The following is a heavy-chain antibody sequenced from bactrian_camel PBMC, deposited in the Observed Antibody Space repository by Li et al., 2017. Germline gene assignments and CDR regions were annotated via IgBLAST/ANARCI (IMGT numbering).Heavy chain of an antibody. V-gene: IGHV3S56*01. CDR2: IYGNGRT. D-gene: IGHD2*01. CDR3: AAGWLRYYSDEGAVFKEMGAFNY. J-gene: IGHJ4*01. CDR1: GDTYMYNG. Sequence: VESGGGTVPAGGSLRLSCVASGDTYMYNGVGWFRQGPGKEREGVALIYGNGRTCYDNSVKGRFNIPQDAAKNTVFLQMSSLTYEDTAMYYCAAGWLRYYSDEGAVFKEMGAFNYWGQGTQVTVS.